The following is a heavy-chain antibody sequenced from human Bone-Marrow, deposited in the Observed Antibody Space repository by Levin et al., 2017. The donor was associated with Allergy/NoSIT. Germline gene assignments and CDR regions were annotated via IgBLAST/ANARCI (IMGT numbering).Heavy chain of an antibody. D-gene: IGHD6-13*01. V-gene: IGHV1-8*01. Sequence: ASVKVSCKASGYSFINYEINWVRQATGQGPEWLGWMKPNSGDTGYAQKFQGRVTMTSDTSINTAYLELSRLTVDDTAVYYCTRGYSGSSPLDYWGPGTLVTVSS. J-gene: IGHJ4*02. CDR2: MKPNSGDT. CDR1: GYSFINYE. CDR3: TRGYSGSSPLDY.